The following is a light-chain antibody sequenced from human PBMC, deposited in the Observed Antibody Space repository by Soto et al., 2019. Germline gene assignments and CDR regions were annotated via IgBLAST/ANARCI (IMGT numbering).Light chain of an antibody. CDR2: DAS. Sequence: EIVLTQSPATLSLSPGERATLSCRASQSVNTYLGWYQQRPGQAPILLIYDASNRATGIPARFSGSGSGTDFTLTISSLEPEDFAVYYCQQRSSWPLTFGGATKVDIK. V-gene: IGKV3-11*01. CDR3: QQRSSWPLT. CDR1: QSVNTY. J-gene: IGKJ4*01.